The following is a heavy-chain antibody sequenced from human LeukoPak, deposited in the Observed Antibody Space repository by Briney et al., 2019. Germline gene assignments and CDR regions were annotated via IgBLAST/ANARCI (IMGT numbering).Heavy chain of an antibody. CDR3: ARDFVVVPAAIPTWFDP. CDR1: GYTFTSYD. Sequence: RASVKVSCKASGYTFTSYDINWVRQATGQGLEWMGWMNPNSGNTGYAQKFQGRVTMTRNTSISTAYMELSSLRSEDTAVYYCARDFVVVPAAIPTWFDPWGQGTLVTVSS. CDR2: MNPNSGNT. D-gene: IGHD2-2*02. V-gene: IGHV1-8*01. J-gene: IGHJ5*02.